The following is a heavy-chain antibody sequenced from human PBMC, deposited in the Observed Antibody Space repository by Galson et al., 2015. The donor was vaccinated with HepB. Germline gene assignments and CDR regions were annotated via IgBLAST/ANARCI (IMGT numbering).Heavy chain of an antibody. CDR2: ISAYNGNT. CDR1: GYTFTSYG. D-gene: IGHD5-18*01. CDR3: ARASQRIQLWSAFNSFDI. V-gene: IGHV1-18*04. Sequence: SVKVSCKASGYTFTSYGISWVRQAPGQGLEWMGWISAYNGNTNYAQKLQGRVTMTTDTSTSTAYMELRSLRSDDTAVYYCARASQRIQLWSAFNSFDIWGQGTMVTVSS. J-gene: IGHJ3*02.